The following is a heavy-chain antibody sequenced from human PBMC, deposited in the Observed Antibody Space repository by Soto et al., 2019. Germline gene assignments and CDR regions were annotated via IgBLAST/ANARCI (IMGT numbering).Heavy chain of an antibody. CDR1: GYPFTSYY. D-gene: IGHD1-1*01. V-gene: IGHV1-46*03. CDR3: SRVFAGNWNDDPSGGAFDL. J-gene: IGHJ3*01. CDR2: IYPSDGST. Sequence: ASVEVSCKSSGYPFTSYYMPWVRQAPGQGLERIGRIYPSDGSTSYAQKFQGRVTMTGDTATGTAHMGLSSLSPEDTAGDYCSRVFAGNWNDDPSGGAFDLWGQGTKVTVSS.